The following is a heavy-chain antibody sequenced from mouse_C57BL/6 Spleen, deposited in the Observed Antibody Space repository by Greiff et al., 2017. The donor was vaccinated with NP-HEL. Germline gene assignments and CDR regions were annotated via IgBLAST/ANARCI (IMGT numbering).Heavy chain of an antibody. V-gene: IGHV1-26*01. CDR1: GYTFTDYY. Sequence: EVQLQQSGPELVKPGASVKISCKASGYTFTDYYMNWVKQSHGKSLEWIGDINPNNGGTSYNQKFKGKATLTVDKSSSTAYMELRSLTSEDSAVYYCARRYYGSSYPNCYAMDYWGQGTSVTVSS. CDR3: ARRYYGSSYPNCYAMDY. J-gene: IGHJ4*01. CDR2: INPNNGGT. D-gene: IGHD1-1*01.